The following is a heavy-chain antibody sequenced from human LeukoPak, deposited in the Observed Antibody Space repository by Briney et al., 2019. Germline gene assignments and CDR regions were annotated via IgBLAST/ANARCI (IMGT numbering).Heavy chain of an antibody. CDR2: IYPGDSDA. CDR1: GYSFTSYW. CDR3: ARLLYDYVWGSYRYTGGTAYYFDY. J-gene: IGHJ4*02. Sequence: GESLKISCKGSGYSFTSYWIGWVRQMPGKGLEWMGIIYPGDSDARYSPSFQGQVTISADKSISTAYLQWSSLKASDTAMYYCARLLYDYVWGSYRYTGGTAYYFDYWGQGTLVTVSS. V-gene: IGHV5-51*01. D-gene: IGHD3-16*02.